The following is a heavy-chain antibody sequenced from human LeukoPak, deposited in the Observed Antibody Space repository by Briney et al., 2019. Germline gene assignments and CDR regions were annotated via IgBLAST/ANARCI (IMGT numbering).Heavy chain of an antibody. CDR2: IFTSGNT. D-gene: IGHD6-13*01. V-gene: IGHV4-4*09. CDR1: GGSLSHYF. CDR3: ARHELAAAPFDY. J-gene: IGHJ4*02. Sequence: SETLSLTCTVPGGSLSHYFWSWIRQPPGKGLEWIGYIFTSGNTNYNPSLKTRVTISIDTSKSQFSLRLSSVTAADTAVYYCARHELAAAPFDYWGQGTLVAVPS.